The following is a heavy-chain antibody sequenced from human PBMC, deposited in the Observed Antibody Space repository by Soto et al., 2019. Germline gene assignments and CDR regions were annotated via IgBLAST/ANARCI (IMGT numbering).Heavy chain of an antibody. D-gene: IGHD6-13*01. V-gene: IGHV1-69*06. CDR2: IIPLSAPA. Sequence: SVKVSCKASRVTFSDYAISWVRQAPRQGLEWMGGIIPLSAPAKVAQKFQGRVAITADKSTRTAYMELTNVRSEDTAIYYCATGLLAAAPLNYWGQGTLVTVS. CDR3: ATGLLAAAPLNY. CDR1: RVTFSDYA. J-gene: IGHJ4*02.